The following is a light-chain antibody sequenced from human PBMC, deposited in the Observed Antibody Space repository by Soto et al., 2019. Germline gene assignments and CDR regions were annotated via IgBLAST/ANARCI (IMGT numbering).Light chain of an antibody. CDR3: QHYYTIPWT. V-gene: IGKV4-1*01. J-gene: IGKJ1*01. CDR1: QSVLSSSNNKNC. CDR2: WAS. Sequence: DIVMTQSPDSLAVSLGERATINCKSSQSVLSSSNNKNCLAWYQQKSGQPPKLLIYWASTRESVVPDRFSGSGSVTDFTLTISSLQAEDVAAYYCQHYYTIPWTFGQGTRGEIK.